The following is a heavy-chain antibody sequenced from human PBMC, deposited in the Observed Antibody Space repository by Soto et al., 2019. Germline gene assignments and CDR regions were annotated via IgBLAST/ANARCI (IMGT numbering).Heavy chain of an antibody. Sequence: LRLSCAASGFTFSSYWMSWVRQAPGKGLEWVANIKQDGSEKYYVDSVKGRFTISRDNAKNSLYLQMNSLRAEDTAVYYCATEHIVVVTAIPGYFDYWGQGTLVTVSS. CDR2: IKQDGSEK. J-gene: IGHJ4*02. CDR3: ATEHIVVVTAIPGYFDY. V-gene: IGHV3-7*01. D-gene: IGHD2-21*02. CDR1: GFTFSSYW.